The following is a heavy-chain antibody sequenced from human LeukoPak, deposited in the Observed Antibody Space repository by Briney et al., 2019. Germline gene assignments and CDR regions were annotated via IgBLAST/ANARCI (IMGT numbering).Heavy chain of an antibody. CDR2: NSAYNGNT. Sequence: ASVKVSCKASGYTFTTYGIIWVRQAPGQGFEWMGWNSAYNGNTNYAQKFQGRVTMTTDTSTSTAYMELRSLRSDDTAVYYCARDEVYRDRDFDYWGQGTLVTVSS. CDR1: GYTFTTYG. CDR3: ARDEVYRDRDFDY. V-gene: IGHV1-18*01. D-gene: IGHD4-17*01. J-gene: IGHJ4*02.